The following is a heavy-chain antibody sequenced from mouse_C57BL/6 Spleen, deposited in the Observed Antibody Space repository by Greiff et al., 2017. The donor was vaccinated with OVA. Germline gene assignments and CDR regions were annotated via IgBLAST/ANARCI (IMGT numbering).Heavy chain of an antibody. D-gene: IGHD2-4*01. V-gene: IGHV1-20*01. CDR1: GYSFTGYF. J-gene: IGHJ4*01. Sequence: VQLQQSGPELVKPGDSVKISCKASGYSFTGYFMNWVMQSHGKSLEWIGRINPYNGDTFYNQKFKGKATLTVDKSSSTAHMELRSLTSEDSAVYYCARGVGYYEYDGDYWGQGTSVTVSS. CDR3: ARGVGYYEYDGDY. CDR2: INPYNGDT.